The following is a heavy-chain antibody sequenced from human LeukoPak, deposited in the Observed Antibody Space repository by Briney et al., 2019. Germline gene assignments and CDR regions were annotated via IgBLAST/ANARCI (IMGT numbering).Heavy chain of an antibody. J-gene: IGHJ3*02. CDR2: INHSGST. D-gene: IGHD2-15*01. CDR1: GGSFSGYY. Sequence: NPSETLSLTCTVYGGSFSGYYWSWIRQPPGKGLEWIGEINHSGSTNYNPSLKSRVTISVDTSKNQFSLKLSSVTAADTAVYYCARSGRVLRAFDIWGQGTMVTVSS. CDR3: ARSGRVLRAFDI. V-gene: IGHV4-34*01.